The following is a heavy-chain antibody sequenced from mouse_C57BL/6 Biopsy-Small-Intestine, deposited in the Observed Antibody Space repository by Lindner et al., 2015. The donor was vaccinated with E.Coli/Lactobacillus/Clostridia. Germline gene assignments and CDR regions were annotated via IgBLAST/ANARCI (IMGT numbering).Heavy chain of an antibody. CDR3: TREGAYDYDVVDY. CDR2: ILPGSGST. D-gene: IGHD2-4*01. CDR1: GYTFTGYW. Sequence: VQLQESGAELMKPGASVKLSCKATGYTFTGYWIEWVKQRPGHGLEWIGEILPGSGSTRYSEKFKGKATFTADTSSNTAYMQVSSLTTEDSAIYYCTREGAYDYDVVDYWGQGTTLTVSS. J-gene: IGHJ2*01. V-gene: IGHV1-9*01.